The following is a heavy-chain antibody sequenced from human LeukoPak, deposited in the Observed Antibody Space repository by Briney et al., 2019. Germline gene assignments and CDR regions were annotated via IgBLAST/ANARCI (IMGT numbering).Heavy chain of an antibody. CDR3: ARHENYYDSSGYHYEVEY. CDR1: GYSFTSYW. J-gene: IGHJ4*02. V-gene: IGHV5-10-1*01. D-gene: IGHD3-22*01. Sequence: GESLKISCKGSGYSFTSYWISWVRQMPGKGLEWMGRIDPSDSYTNYSPSFQGHVTISADKSISTAYLQWSSLKASDTAMYYCARHENYYDSSGYHYEVEYWGQGTLVTVSS. CDR2: IDPSDSYT.